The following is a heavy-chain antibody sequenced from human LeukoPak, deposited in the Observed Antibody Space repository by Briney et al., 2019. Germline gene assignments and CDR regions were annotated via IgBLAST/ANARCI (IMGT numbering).Heavy chain of an antibody. D-gene: IGHD2-21*02. Sequence: SETLSLTCTVSGDSISCYYWSWIRQPPGKGLEWIGEINHSGSTNYNPSLKSRVTISVDTSKNQFSLKLSSVTAADTAVYYCARGGTYRAYCGGDCYSTRGALGLWGRGTLVTVSS. V-gene: IGHV4-34*01. J-gene: IGHJ2*01. CDR3: ARGGTYRAYCGGDCYSTRGALGL. CDR1: GDSISCYY. CDR2: INHSGST.